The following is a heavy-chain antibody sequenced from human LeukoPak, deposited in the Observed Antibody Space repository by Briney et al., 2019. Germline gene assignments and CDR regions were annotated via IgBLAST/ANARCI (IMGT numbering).Heavy chain of an antibody. CDR2: ISYDGSNK. J-gene: IGHJ4*02. Sequence: GRSLRLSRAASGFTFSSYAMHWVRQAPGKGLEWVAVISYDGSNKYYADSVKGRFTISRDNSKNTLYLQMNSLRAEDTAVYYCARGSQIVVVPAAMNYWGQGTLVTVSS. CDR1: GFTFSSYA. V-gene: IGHV3-30-3*01. D-gene: IGHD2-2*01. CDR3: ARGSQIVVVPAAMNY.